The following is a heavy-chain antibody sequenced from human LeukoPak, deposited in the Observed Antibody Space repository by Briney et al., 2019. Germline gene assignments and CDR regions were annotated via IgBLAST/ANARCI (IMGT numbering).Heavy chain of an antibody. CDR3: ARERGGYCSGTTCYKAFDI. V-gene: IGHV3-7*01. CDR2: IKQDGSEK. J-gene: IGHJ3*02. D-gene: IGHD2-2*02. Sequence: GGSLRLSCAASGFTFGSYWMSWVRQAPGKGLEWVANIKQDGSEKYYVGSVKGRFAISRDNAKNSLDLQMSSLRAEDTAVYYCARERGGYCSGTTCYKAFDIWGQGTMVTVSS. CDR1: GFTFGSYW.